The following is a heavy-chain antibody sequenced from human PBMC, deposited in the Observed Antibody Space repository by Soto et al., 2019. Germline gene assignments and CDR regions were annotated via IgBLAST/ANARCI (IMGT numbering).Heavy chain of an antibody. CDR3: AKMICSGGSCYSGWFDP. J-gene: IGHJ5*02. V-gene: IGHV1-69*01. CDR2: FIRVSGPA. D-gene: IGHD2-15*01. CDR1: GGTFSSFT. Sequence: QVQLVQSGAEVKKPGSSVKVSCKASGGTFSSFTISWVRQAPGQGREWMGGFIRVSGPAHYAQQFQGRVTLTADESSNTTYMELSSLRSADTAVYYCAKMICSGGSCYSGWFDPWGQGTLVIVAS.